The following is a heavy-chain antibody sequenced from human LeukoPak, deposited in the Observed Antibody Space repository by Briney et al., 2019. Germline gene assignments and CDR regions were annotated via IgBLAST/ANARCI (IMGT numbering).Heavy chain of an antibody. D-gene: IGHD3-22*01. V-gene: IGHV1-2*06. Sequence: ASVKVSCKASGYTFTANYIHWVRQAPGQGLEWVGRIHPKSGGANYAQKFRDRVTLTRDTSINTAYMELSGLRSDDAAVYYCARAYYDSSGYFGRGTDYYYYYMDAWGEGTTVTISS. CDR1: GYTFTANY. J-gene: IGHJ6*03. CDR3: ARAYYDSSGYFGRGTDYYYYYMDA. CDR2: IHPKSGGA.